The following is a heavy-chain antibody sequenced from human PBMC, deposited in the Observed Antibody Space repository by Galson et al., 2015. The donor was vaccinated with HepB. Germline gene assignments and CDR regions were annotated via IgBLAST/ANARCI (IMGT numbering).Heavy chain of an antibody. D-gene: IGHD5-12*01. Sequence: SLRLSCAASGFTFSSYAMHWVRQAPGKGLEYVSAISSNGGRTCYANSVKGRFTISRDNSKNTLYLQMSSLRAEDMAVYYCARASGGYSGYDSLFDYGGQGTLVSVSS. CDR2: ISSNGGRT. CDR3: ARASGGYSGYDSLFDY. CDR1: GFTFSSYA. V-gene: IGHV3-64*01. J-gene: IGHJ4*02.